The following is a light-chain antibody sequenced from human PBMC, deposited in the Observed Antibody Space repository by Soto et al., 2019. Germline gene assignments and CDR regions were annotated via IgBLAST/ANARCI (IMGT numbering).Light chain of an antibody. CDR3: QKSYSSPFT. CDR1: QSISNH. J-gene: IGKJ3*01. Sequence: DIQMTQSPSFLSASVGDRVSITCRASQSISNHLNWYQHKPGKAPKLLIYPESSLQGGVPSRFSGSGSGTDFTLTIKRLQPEDFATYYCQKSYSSPFTFGPGTKVDVK. CDR2: PES. V-gene: IGKV1-39*01.